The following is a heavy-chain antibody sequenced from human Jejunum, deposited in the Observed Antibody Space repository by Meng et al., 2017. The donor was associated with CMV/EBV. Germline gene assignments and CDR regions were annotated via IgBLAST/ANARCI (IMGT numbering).Heavy chain of an antibody. CDR3: TRAYDYGDPNWFDP. CDR1: GFTFNTYH. D-gene: IGHD4-17*01. J-gene: IGHJ5*02. V-gene: IGHV3-21*06. CDR2: ISGASTYI. Sequence: VSGFTFNTYHMIWVRQAPGKGLEWVSSISGASTYIYYAESVEGRFTISRDNAKNSVYLQTNSLRAEDTAVYYCTRAYDYGDPNWFDPWGQGTLVTVSS.